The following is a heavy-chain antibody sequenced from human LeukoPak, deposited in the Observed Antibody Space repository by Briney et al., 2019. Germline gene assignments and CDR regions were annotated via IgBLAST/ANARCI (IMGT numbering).Heavy chain of an antibody. J-gene: IGHJ4*02. CDR3: ARGDHYDSWSDYYTQTGYYFDY. V-gene: IGHV4-59*11. CDR2: IYYSGST. CDR1: GGSISSHY. D-gene: IGHD3-3*01. Sequence: SETLPLTCTVSGGSISSHYWSWIRQPPGKGLERIGYIYYSGSTNYNPSLKSRVTMSIDTSKNHFSLNLTSVIAADTAVYYCARGDHYDSWSDYYTQTGYYFDYWGQGTLVSVSS.